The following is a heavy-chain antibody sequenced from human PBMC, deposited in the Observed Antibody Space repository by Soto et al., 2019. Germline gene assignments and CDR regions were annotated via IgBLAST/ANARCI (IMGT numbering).Heavy chain of an antibody. J-gene: IGHJ5*02. CDR2: VSYSGNT. CDR1: GGFISIVGHF. D-gene: IGHD3-22*01. V-gene: IGHV4-30-4*01. CDR3: ARDLASCASGFCHAKWGS. Sequence: SWSLRMSCALSGGFISIVGHFLNGIRQPRGKGLEWIGFVSYSGNTVSNPSLKSRVRISVDTSKNQISLELTSVTAADTAVYYCARDLASCASGFCHAKWGSWVRGTLVTVSS.